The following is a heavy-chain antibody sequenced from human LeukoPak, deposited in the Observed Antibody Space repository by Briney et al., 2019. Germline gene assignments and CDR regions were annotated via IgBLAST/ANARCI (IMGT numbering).Heavy chain of an antibody. D-gene: IGHD6-6*01. CDR1: GGTFSSYA. CDR3: ARNQQQLAPYYYYMDV. Sequence: SVKVSCKASGGTFSSYAISWVRQAPGQGLEWMGGIIPIFGTANYAQKFQGRVTITADESTSTAYMELSSLRSEDTAVYYCARNQQQLAPYYYYMDVWGKGTTVTVSS. V-gene: IGHV1-69*01. J-gene: IGHJ6*03. CDR2: IIPIFGTA.